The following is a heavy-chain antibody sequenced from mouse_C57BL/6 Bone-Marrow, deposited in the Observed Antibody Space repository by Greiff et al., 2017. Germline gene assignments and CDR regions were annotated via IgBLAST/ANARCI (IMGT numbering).Heavy chain of an antibody. Sequence: EVNVVESEGGLVQPGSSMKLSCTASGFTFSDYYMAWVRQVPEKGLEWVANINYDGSSTYYLASLKSRFIISRDNAKNILYLQMSSLKSEDTATYYCARFHYDYPYFEVWGTGTTVTVSS. CDR3: ARFHYDYPYFEV. CDR2: INYDGSST. D-gene: IGHD2-4*01. J-gene: IGHJ1*03. V-gene: IGHV5-16*01. CDR1: GFTFSDYY.